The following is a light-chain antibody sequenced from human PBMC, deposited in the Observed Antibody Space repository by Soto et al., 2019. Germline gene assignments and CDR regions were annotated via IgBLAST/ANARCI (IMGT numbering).Light chain of an antibody. CDR1: QTVTRSY. Sequence: EIVMTQSPATLSVSPGERATLSCRAIQTVTRSYLAWYQQKPGQAPRLLIYGASIRATGIPDRFSGSGSGTDFTLTISSLQPEDFATYYCQQSYSTSSITFGQGTRLEIK. V-gene: IGKV3D-20*02. J-gene: IGKJ5*01. CDR2: GAS. CDR3: QQSYSTSSIT.